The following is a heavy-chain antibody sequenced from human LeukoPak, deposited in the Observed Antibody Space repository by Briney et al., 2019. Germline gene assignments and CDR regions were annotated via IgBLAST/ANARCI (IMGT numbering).Heavy chain of an antibody. CDR2: ISGSGGST. CDR1: GFTFTNYA. CDR3: AKEIVGAMDYFDY. J-gene: IGHJ4*02. V-gene: IGHV3-23*01. D-gene: IGHD1-26*01. Sequence: GGSLRLSCAASGFTFTNYAMSWVRQAPGKGLEWVSAISGSGGSTYYADSVKGRFTISRDNSKNTLYLQMNSLRAEDTAVYYCAKEIVGAMDYFDYWGQGTLVTVSS.